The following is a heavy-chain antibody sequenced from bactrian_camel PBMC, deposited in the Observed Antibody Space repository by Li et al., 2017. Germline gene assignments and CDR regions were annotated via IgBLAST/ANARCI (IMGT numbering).Heavy chain of an antibody. CDR3: ASDPDGGSWYGLGSTFDY. J-gene: IGHJ4*01. CDR1: AYPVSACG. D-gene: IGHD6*01. V-gene: IGHV3S67*01. CDR2: IMGDGEI. Sequence: QLVESGGGSVPPGGSLTLTCTASAYPVSACGLAWLRQAPGKERELISLIMGDGEIYYKDSVKGRFTISLADAKHTAYLHMRDLKSEDTAVYYCASDPDGGSWYGLGSTFDYWGQGTQVTVS.